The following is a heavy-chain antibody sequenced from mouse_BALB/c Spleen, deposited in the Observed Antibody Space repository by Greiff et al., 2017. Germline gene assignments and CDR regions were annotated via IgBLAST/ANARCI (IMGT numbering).Heavy chain of an antibody. V-gene: IGHV5-17*02. J-gene: IGHJ2*01. CDR3: ARSYYGSSYGFDY. D-gene: IGHD1-1*01. CDR2: ISSGSSTI. Sequence: EVKLVESGGGLVQPGGSRKLSCAASGFTFSSFGMHWVRQAPEKGLEWVAYISSGSSTIYYADTVKGRFTISRDNPKNTLFLQMTSLRSEDTAMYYCARSYYGSSYGFDYWGQGTTLTVSS. CDR1: GFTFSSFG.